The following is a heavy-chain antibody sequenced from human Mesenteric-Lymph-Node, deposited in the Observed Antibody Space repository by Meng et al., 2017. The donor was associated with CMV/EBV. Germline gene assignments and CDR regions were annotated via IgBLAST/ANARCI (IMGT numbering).Heavy chain of an antibody. J-gene: IGHJ4*02. CDR2: ISSSSVYI. CDR3: ARPAVVTADIERFDY. D-gene: IGHD2-21*02. CDR1: GFTFSSYA. V-gene: IGHV3-21*04. Sequence: GESLKISCASSGFTFSSYALNWVRQAPGKGLEWVSIISSSSVYIYYADSVKGRFTISRDNAKNSLYLQMNSLRAEDTAVYYCARPAVVTADIERFDYWGQGTLVTVSS.